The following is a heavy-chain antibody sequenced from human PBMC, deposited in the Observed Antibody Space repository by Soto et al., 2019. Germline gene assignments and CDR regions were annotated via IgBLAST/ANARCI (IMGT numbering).Heavy chain of an antibody. D-gene: IGHD1-26*01. V-gene: IGHV3-30-3*01. Sequence: QAQLVESGGGVVQPGRSLRLSCAASGLTFSSYAMNWVRQAPGKGLEWVAVISYDGSNKYYADPVKGRFTISRDNSKNTLYLRMNSLRVEDTAAYYCARTEGVVGVRSRWFDPWGQGTLVTVSS. CDR2: ISYDGSNK. CDR1: GLTFSSYA. J-gene: IGHJ5*02. CDR3: ARTEGVVGVRSRWFDP.